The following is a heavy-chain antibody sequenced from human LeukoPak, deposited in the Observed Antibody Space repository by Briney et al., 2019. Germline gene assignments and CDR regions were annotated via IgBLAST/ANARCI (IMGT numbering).Heavy chain of an antibody. CDR3: ARGRGSSWYFDS. D-gene: IGHD6-13*01. CDR1: GGSIESYY. CDR2: IAASGTT. J-gene: IGHJ4*02. V-gene: IGHV4-59*12. Sequence: PSETLSLTCSVSGGSIESYYWSWIRQPPGKGLEFIGYIAASGTTKHNPSLKGRVTMTVDTSKNQFSLNLSSVTAADTAVYYCARGRGSSWYFDSWGQGTLVTVSS.